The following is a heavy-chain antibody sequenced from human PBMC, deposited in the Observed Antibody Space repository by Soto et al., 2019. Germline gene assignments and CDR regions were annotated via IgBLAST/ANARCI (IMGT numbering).Heavy chain of an antibody. CDR3: ARLFAGATGNWYFDL. V-gene: IGHV4-34*01. D-gene: IGHD1-1*01. J-gene: IGHJ2*01. Sequence: QAQLQQWGAGLLKPSETLSLTCAVYGGSFSGYYWSWVRQAPGKGLEWIGEITRYGTINYNPSLKSRVTMSLDTSKNQFSLRLNSVSDADAALYYCARLFAGATGNWYFDLWGRGTLVTVSS. CDR1: GGSFSGYY. CDR2: ITRYGTI.